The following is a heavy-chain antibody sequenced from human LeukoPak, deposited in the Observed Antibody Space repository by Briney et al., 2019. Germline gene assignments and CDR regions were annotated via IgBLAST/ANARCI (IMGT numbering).Heavy chain of an antibody. CDR1: GGSISSYY. J-gene: IGHJ6*03. D-gene: IGHD3-10*01. CDR2: ISYSGST. Sequence: SETLSLTCTVSGGSISSYYWSWIRQPPGKGLEWIGYISYSGSTNYNPSLKSRVTISVDTSKNQFSLKLSSVTAADTAVYYCARLRGYYGSGSYMDVWGKGTTVTVSS. CDR3: ARLRGYYGSGSYMDV. V-gene: IGHV4-59*12.